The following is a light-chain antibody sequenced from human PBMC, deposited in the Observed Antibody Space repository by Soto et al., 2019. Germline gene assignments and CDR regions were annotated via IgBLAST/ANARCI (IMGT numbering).Light chain of an antibody. CDR1: SSDVGTYDL. J-gene: IGLJ1*01. CDR3: CSSAGSSLYV. V-gene: IGLV2-23*01. CDR2: EGT. Sequence: SVLTQPASVSGSPGQSIAIFCTGNSSDVGTYDLVSWYQQHPGKAPKLMIYEGTKRPSGVSNRFSGSKSANTASLTISGLQPEDEADYYCCSSAGSSLYVFGSGTKVTVL.